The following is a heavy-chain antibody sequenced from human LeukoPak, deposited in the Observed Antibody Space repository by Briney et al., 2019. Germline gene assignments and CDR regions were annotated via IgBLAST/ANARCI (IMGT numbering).Heavy chain of an antibody. D-gene: IGHD4-17*01. CDR2: IYTSGST. CDR1: GGSISSYY. V-gene: IGHV4-4*07. J-gene: IGHJ4*02. Sequence: SETLSLTCTVSGGSISSYYWSWLRQPAGKGLEWIGRIYTSGSTNYNPSLKGRVTMSVDTSKNQFSLKLSSVTAADTAVYYCASFSSYGDYGEYFDYWGQGTLVTVSS. CDR3: ASFSSYGDYGEYFDY.